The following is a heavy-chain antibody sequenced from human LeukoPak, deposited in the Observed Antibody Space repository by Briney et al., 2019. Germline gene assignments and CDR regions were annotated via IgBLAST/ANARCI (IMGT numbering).Heavy chain of an antibody. CDR1: GGSISSGSYY. CDR2: IYTSGST. CDR3: ARDPGITIFGVVTDDAFDI. Sequence: SETLSLTCTVSGGSISSGSYYWSWIWQPAGKGLEWIGRIYTSGSTNYNPSLKSRVTISVDTSKNQFSLKLSSVTAADTAVYYCARDPGITIFGVVTDDAFDIWGQGTMVTVSS. D-gene: IGHD3-3*01. V-gene: IGHV4-61*02. J-gene: IGHJ3*02.